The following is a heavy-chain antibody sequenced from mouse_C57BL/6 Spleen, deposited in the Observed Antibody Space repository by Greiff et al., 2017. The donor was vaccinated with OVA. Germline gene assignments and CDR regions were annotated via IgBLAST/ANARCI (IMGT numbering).Heavy chain of an antibody. V-gene: IGHV1-81*01. D-gene: IGHD1-1*01. CDR2: INPRSGNT. CDR1: GYTFTSYG. Sequence: VQLQQSGAELARPGASVKLSCKASGYTFTSYGISWVKQRTGQGLEWIGEINPRSGNTYYNEKFKGKATLTADKSSSTAYMELRSLTSEDSAVYFCARRVTTETMDYWGQGTSVTVSS. CDR3: ARRVTTETMDY. J-gene: IGHJ4*01.